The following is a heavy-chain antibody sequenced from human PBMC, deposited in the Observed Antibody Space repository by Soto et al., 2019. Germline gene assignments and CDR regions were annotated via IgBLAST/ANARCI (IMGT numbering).Heavy chain of an antibody. V-gene: IGHV3-11*01. D-gene: IGHD3-22*01. CDR2: ISSSGSTI. CDR1: GFTFSDYY. CDR3: ARCRSADDSSGPIDY. Sequence: SLRLSCAASGFTFSDYYMSWIRQAPGKGLEWVSYISSSGSTIYYADSVKGRFTISRDNAKNSLYLQMNSLRAEDTAVYYCARCRSADDSSGPIDYWGQGTLVTVSS. J-gene: IGHJ4*02.